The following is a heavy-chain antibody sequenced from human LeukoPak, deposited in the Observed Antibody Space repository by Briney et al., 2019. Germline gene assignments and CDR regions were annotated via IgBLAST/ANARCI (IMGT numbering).Heavy chain of an antibody. J-gene: IGHJ4*02. CDR2: ISHDVSEK. V-gene: IGHV3-30*18. CDR3: AKGPVAVAGYYFDH. Sequence: GGSLRLSCVTSGFSFSNYGMHWVRQAPGKGLEWAAVISHDVSEKYYADPVKGRFTISRDNPNNTLDLQMNSLTAEDTAVYYCAKGPVAVAGYYFDHWGQGTLVTVSS. D-gene: IGHD6-19*01. CDR1: GFSFSNYG.